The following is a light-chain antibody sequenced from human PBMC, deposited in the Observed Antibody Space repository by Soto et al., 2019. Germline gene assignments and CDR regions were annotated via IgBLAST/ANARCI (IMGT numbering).Light chain of an antibody. Sequence: EIVMTQSPATLSVSPGESATLSCRASQSISSSKLAWYQQNPGQAPRLLMYGASNRATGIPARFSGSGSGTDFTLTISSLEPEDFAVYYCQQRGDWPPITFGQGTRLEIK. V-gene: IGKV3D-20*02. J-gene: IGKJ5*01. CDR3: QQRGDWPPIT. CDR2: GAS. CDR1: QSISSS.